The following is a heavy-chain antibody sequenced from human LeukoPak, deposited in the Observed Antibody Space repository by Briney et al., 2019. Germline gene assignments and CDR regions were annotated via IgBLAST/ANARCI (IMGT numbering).Heavy chain of an antibody. CDR3: ARTGSGRDYYGMDV. J-gene: IGHJ6*02. V-gene: IGHV4-61*02. Sequence: SETLSLTCPVSGDSIGSGTFCWNWVRQPAGTGLEWIGRICASGSTDYNPSLKSRVTISVDTSKNHFSLNLTAVTAADTAIYYCARTGSGRDYYGMDVWGQGTSVTVSS. CDR1: GDSIGSGTFC. D-gene: IGHD5-12*01. CDR2: ICASGST.